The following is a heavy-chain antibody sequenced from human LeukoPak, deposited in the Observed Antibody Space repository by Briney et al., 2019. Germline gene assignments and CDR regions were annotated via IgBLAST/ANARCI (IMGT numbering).Heavy chain of an antibody. CDR3: ARGPEEGYCCGLDY. J-gene: IGHJ4*02. D-gene: IGHD2-15*01. CDR1: GFTFSTYS. CDR2: ISIGGRTI. V-gene: IGHV3-48*04. Sequence: GGSLRLSCAASGFTFSTYSMNWVRQAPGKGLEWVSYISIGGRTIYYADSVKGRFTISRDNVKNSLYLQMNSLRAEDTAVYYCARGPEEGYCCGLDYWGQATLLTVSS.